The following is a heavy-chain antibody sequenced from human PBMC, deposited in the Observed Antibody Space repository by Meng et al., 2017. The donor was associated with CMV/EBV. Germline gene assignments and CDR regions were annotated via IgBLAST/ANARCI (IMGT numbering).Heavy chain of an antibody. V-gene: IGHV3-30*04. CDR3: ARDQGGALITIFGVVIIDGMDV. D-gene: IGHD3-3*01. CDR1: GFTFSSYA. J-gene: IGHJ6*02. Sequence: GESLKISCAASGFTFSSYAMHWVRQAPGKGLEWVAVISYDGSNKYYADSVKGRFTISRDNSKNTLYLQMNSLRAEDTAVYYCARDQGGALITIFGVVIIDGMDVWGQGTTVTVSS. CDR2: ISYDGSNK.